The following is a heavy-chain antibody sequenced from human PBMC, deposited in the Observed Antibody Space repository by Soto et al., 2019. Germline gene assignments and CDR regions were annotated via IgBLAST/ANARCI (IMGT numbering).Heavy chain of an antibody. Sequence: QVQLVQSGAEVKKPGSSVTVSCKASGGTFSSYTISWVRQAPGQGLEWMGGIIPIFGTANYAQTFQGSVTITADESTSTAYMELSSLRSEDTAVYYCARGNHRWLQLWYFDLWGRGTLVTVSS. V-gene: IGHV1-69*12. D-gene: IGHD5-12*01. J-gene: IGHJ2*01. CDR1: GGTFSSYT. CDR3: ARGNHRWLQLWYFDL. CDR2: IIPIFGTA.